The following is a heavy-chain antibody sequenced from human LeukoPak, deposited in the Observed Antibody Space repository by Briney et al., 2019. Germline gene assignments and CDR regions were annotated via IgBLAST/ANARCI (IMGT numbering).Heavy chain of an antibody. Sequence: GASVKVSCKASGYTFTSYYMHWVRRAPGQGLEWMGIINPSGGSTSYAQKFQGRVTMTRDTSTSTVYMELSSLRSEDTAVYYCARDLITGYGIGYWGQGTLVTVSS. J-gene: IGHJ4*02. CDR1: GYTFTSYY. CDR2: INPSGGST. CDR3: ARDLITGYGIGY. D-gene: IGHD3-9*01. V-gene: IGHV1-46*01.